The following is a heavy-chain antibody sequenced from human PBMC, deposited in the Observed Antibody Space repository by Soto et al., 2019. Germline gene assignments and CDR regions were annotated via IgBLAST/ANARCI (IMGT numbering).Heavy chain of an antibody. D-gene: IGHD2-2*01. J-gene: IGHJ4*02. V-gene: IGHV3-7*04. Sequence: SGGSLRLSCVGSGFTFSSNWMTWVRQAPGKGLEWVANIRRDGSEINYVDSVKGRFTISRDNTKNSLYLQMNSLRAEDTAIYYCAREVVVSRGASYFGYWGPGTLVTVSS. CDR1: GFTFSSNW. CDR2: IRRDGSEI. CDR3: AREVVVSRGASYFGY.